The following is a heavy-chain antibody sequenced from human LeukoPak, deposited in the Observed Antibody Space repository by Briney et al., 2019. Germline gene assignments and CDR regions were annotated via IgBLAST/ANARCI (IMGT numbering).Heavy chain of an antibody. CDR2: IKGDGSST. D-gene: IGHD7-27*01. V-gene: IGHV3-74*01. J-gene: IGHJ4*02. CDR3: VRALMGTSDH. CDR1: GFTFNDYW. Sequence: QPGRSLRLSCAASGFTFNDYWMHWVRQAPGKGLVWVSRIKGDGSSTTYADSVKGRFTISRDNSKHTLYLQMNSLRAEDTAVYYCVRALMGTSDHWGQGSVVTDSS.